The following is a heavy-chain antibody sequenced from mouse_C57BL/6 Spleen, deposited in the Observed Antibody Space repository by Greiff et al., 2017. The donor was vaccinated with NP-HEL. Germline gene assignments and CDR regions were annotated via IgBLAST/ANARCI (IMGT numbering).Heavy chain of an antibody. J-gene: IGHJ1*03. CDR3: ASLYDPGYFDV. V-gene: IGHV1-80*01. CDR2: IYPGDGDT. Sequence: QVQLKESGAELVKPGASVKISCKASGYAFSSYWMNWVKQRPGKGLEWIGQIYPGDGDTNYNGKFKGKATLTADKSSSTAYMQLSSLTSEDSAVYFCASLYDPGYFDVWGTGTTVTVSS. CDR1: GYAFSSYW. D-gene: IGHD2-3*01.